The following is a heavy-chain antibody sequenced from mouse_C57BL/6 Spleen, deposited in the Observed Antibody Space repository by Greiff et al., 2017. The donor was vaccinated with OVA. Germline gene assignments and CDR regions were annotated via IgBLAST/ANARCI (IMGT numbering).Heavy chain of an antibody. V-gene: IGHV1-52*01. CDR2: IDPSDSET. D-gene: IGHD2-4*01. CDR1: GYTFTSYW. CDR3: ARVLYYDYDYYAMDY. J-gene: IGHJ4*01. Sequence: VQLQQPGAELVRPGSSVKLSCKASGYTFTSYWMHWVKQRPIQGLEWIGNIDPSDSETHYNQKFKDKATLTVDKSSSTAYMQLSSLTSEDSAVYYCARVLYYDYDYYAMDYWGQGTSVTVSS.